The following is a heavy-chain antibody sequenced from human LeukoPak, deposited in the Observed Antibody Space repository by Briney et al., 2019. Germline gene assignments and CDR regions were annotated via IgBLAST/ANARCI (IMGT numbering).Heavy chain of an antibody. V-gene: IGHV1-2*02. J-gene: IGHJ4*02. CDR2: INPNSGDT. Sequence: ASVKVSCKASGYTFTAYYMHWVRQAPGQGLEWMGWINPNSGDTNYAQKFQGRVTVTRDTSISTAYMEVSRLRSDDTAVYYCARDGAGNSGSYYGLDYWGQGTLVTVSS. D-gene: IGHD1-26*01. CDR3: ARDGAGNSGSYYGLDY. CDR1: GYTFTAYY.